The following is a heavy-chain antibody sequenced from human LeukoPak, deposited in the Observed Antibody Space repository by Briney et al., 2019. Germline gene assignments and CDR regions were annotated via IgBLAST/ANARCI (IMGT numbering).Heavy chain of an antibody. Sequence: PSETLSLTCTVSGGSISRTIYYWGWIRQPPGKGLEWVGSVYYSGTTHYNPSLKSRVTISVDTSKNQFSLKLSSVTAADAAVYYCARTYYYDSSGYYTLEYYFDYWGQGTLVTVSS. V-gene: IGHV4-39*07. CDR3: ARTYYYDSSGYYTLEYYFDY. D-gene: IGHD3-22*01. J-gene: IGHJ4*02. CDR1: GGSISRTIYY. CDR2: VYYSGTT.